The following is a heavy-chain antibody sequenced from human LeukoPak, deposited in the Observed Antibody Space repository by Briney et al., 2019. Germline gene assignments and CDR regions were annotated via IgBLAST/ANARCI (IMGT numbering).Heavy chain of an antibody. D-gene: IGHD2-2*01. CDR1: GDSVSSNSAA. Sequence: SQTLSLTCAISGDSVSSNSAAWNWIRQSPSRGFEWLGRTYYRSKWYNDYAVSVKSRITINPDTSKNQFSLQLNSVTPEDTAVYYCARSTLGYCSSTSCPDPYFDYWGQGTLVTVSS. V-gene: IGHV6-1*01. J-gene: IGHJ4*02. CDR2: TYYRSKWYN. CDR3: ARSTLGYCSSTSCPDPYFDY.